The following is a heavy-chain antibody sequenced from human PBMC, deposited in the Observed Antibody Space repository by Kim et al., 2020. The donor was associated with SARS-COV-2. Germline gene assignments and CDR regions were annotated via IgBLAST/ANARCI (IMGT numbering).Heavy chain of an antibody. CDR2: IYDSGST. CDR3: ARGGSPFPPYNLVDP. Sequence: SETLSLTCTVSGGSISSYYWSWIRQPPGKGLEWIGYIYDSGSTNYNPSLKIRVTISVDTSKNQFSLKLSSVTAAATAVDYYARGGSPFPPYNLVDPSC. CDR1: GGSISSYY. V-gene: IGHV4-59*01. J-gene: IGHJ5*02.